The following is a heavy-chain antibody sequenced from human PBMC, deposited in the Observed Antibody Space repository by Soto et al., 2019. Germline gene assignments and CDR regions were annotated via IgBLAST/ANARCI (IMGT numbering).Heavy chain of an antibody. CDR1: GYTFTSYG. CDR2: ISAYNGNT. Sequence: GASVKVSCKASGYTFTSYGISWVRQAPGQGLEWMGWISAYNGNTNYAQKLQGRVTMTTDTSTSTAYMELRSLRSDDTAVYYCATAPCGFWSRFPANSLHFSGEATLVT. CDR3: ATAPCGFWSRFPANSLHF. V-gene: IGHV1-18*01. J-gene: IGHJ4*02. D-gene: IGHD3-3*01.